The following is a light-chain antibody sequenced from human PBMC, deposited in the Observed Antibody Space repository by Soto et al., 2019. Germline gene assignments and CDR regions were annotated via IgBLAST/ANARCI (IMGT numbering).Light chain of an antibody. V-gene: IGKV1-5*03. CDR2: QAS. CDR3: QHYNSYSEA. Sequence: IHMTQSPSTLSGSVGYRFTITCGASQTISSWLAWYQQKAGKAPKLLIYQASTLKSGVPSRFSGSGSGTEFTLTISSLPPDDFAPYYCQHYNSYSEAFGQGTKVDIK. J-gene: IGKJ1*01. CDR1: QTISSW.